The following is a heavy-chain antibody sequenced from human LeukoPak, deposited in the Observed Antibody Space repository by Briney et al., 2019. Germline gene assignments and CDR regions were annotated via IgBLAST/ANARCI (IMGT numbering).Heavy chain of an antibody. D-gene: IGHD3-3*01. J-gene: IGHJ6*02. V-gene: IGHV3-30*14. CDR1: GFTFSSYA. Sequence: PGRSLRLSCAASGFTFSSYAMHWVRQAPGKGLEWVAGISYDGSNKYYADSVKGRFTISRDNSKNTLYLQMNSLRAEDTAVYYCATIIRFLEWLPQEFPDDYYGMDVWGQGTTVTVSS. CDR2: ISYDGSNK. CDR3: ATIIRFLEWLPQEFPDDYYGMDV.